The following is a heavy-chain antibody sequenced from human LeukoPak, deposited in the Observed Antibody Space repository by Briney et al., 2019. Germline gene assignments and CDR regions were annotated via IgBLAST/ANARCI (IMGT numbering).Heavy chain of an antibody. D-gene: IGHD1-26*01. CDR2: IYHSGAS. CDR1: GYSISSSDY. J-gene: IGHJ3*02. Sequence: PSETLSLTCVVSGYSISSSDYWGWIRQPPGRGLEWIGNIYHSGASYYNPSLKSRVTISVDTSKNQFSLKLTSVTAADTAVYYCARLSRGLLLGDMWGQGTMVTVSS. CDR3: ARLSRGLLLGDM. V-gene: IGHV4-38-2*01.